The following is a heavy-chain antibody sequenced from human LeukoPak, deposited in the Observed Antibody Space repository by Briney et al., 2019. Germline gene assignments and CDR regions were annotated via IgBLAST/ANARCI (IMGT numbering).Heavy chain of an antibody. CDR1: GFTVSSDY. CDR2: ISSGGNT. Sequence: QTGGSLRLSCAASGFTVSSDYMSWVRQAPGKGLEWVSVISSGGNTYYADTVKGRFTISRDNSKNTLYLQMHSLRAEDTAVYYCARDPYCSGGSCYQGWGQGTLVTVSS. J-gene: IGHJ4*02. CDR3: ARDPYCSGGSCYQG. D-gene: IGHD2-15*01. V-gene: IGHV3-66*01.